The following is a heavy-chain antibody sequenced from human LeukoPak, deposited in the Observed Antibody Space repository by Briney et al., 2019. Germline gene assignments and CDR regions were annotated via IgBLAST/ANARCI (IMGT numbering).Heavy chain of an antibody. CDR1: GFTFSSYE. J-gene: IGHJ6*03. V-gene: IGHV3-48*03. Sequence: GGSLRLSCVTSGFTFSSYEINWVRQAPGKRLEWISYISSSGSTIYYADSVKGRLTISRDNAQNSLYLQMNSLGAEDTAVYYCARDHVGYSYYMDVWGRGTTVTVSS. CDR3: ARDHVGYSYYMDV. D-gene: IGHD1-26*01. CDR2: ISSSGSTI.